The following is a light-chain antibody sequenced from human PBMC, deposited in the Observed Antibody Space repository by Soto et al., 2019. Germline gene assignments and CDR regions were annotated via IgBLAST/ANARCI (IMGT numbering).Light chain of an antibody. CDR2: AVS. V-gene: IGKV1-39*01. CDR1: QSIFNY. J-gene: IGKJ1*01. Sequence: DIQMTQSPSSLSASVGDRVTITCRSSQSIFNYLNWYQQKPGKAPEVLIYAVSSLQIGVPSRFAGSGSGTDFTLTITDLRPEDSATYYCHQNFNYPRTFGQGTKVEI. CDR3: HQNFNYPRT.